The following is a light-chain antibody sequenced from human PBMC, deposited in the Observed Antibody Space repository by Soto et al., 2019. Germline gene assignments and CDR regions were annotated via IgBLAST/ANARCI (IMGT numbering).Light chain of an antibody. J-gene: IGLJ1*01. CDR1: SSNIGSNY. Sequence: QSVLTQPPSASGTPGQRGTIVCFGSSSNIGSNYVYWYQQLPGTAHKLLIYRNNQRPSGVPDRFSGSKSGTSASLAISGLRSEDEADYYCAAWDDSLSGYVFGTGTKLTVL. V-gene: IGLV1-47*01. CDR2: RNN. CDR3: AAWDDSLSGYV.